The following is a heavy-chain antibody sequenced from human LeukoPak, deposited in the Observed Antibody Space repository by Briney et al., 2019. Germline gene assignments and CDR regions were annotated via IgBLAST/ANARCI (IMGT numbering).Heavy chain of an antibody. CDR3: ARDTKYAFDN. D-gene: IGHD2-2*01. V-gene: IGHV3-48*01. CDR2: IGISSGNT. Sequence: GGSLRLSCAASGFTFSSYSMNWVRQAPGKGLQWISYIGISSGNTKYADSVKGRFAISGDKAKNSVYLQMNSLRVEDTAVYYCARDTKYAFDNWGQGTLVTVSS. CDR1: GFTFSSYS. J-gene: IGHJ4*02.